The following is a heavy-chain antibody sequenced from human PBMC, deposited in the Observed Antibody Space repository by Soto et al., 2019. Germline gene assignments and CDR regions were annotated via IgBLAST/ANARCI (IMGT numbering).Heavy chain of an antibody. D-gene: IGHD3-22*01. Sequence: EVQLVESGGSLVQPGGSLRLSCAASGFTFNTRWMSWVRQAPGKGLEWVANINQDGSEKYCLDSVKGRFTISGDNAKNSLSLQMNSLRAEDTAMYYCARDYDRTPGIYWGQGTLVTVSS. CDR1: GFTFNTRW. CDR2: INQDGSEK. V-gene: IGHV3-7*04. CDR3: ARDYDRTPGIY. J-gene: IGHJ4*02.